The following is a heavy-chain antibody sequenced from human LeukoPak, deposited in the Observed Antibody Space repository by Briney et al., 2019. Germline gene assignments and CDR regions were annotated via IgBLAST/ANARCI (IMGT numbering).Heavy chain of an antibody. D-gene: IGHD6-19*01. Sequence: GGSLRLSCAASGFTFSNYEMNWVRQAPGKGLEWVSYIGSSGNSIYYADSVKGQFTISRDNAKNSLYLQMNSLRAEDTALYYCARREYNSGTARYWGQGTLVTVSS. CDR1: GFTFSNYE. CDR2: IGSSGNSI. CDR3: ARREYNSGTARY. V-gene: IGHV3-48*03. J-gene: IGHJ4*02.